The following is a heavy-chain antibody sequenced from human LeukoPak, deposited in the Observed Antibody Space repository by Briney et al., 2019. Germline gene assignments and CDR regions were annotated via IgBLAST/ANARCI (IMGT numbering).Heavy chain of an antibody. J-gene: IGHJ6*02. CDR2: ISSSSSYI. CDR1: GFTFSSYS. V-gene: IGHV3-21*01. D-gene: IGHD5-18*01. Sequence: GGYLRLSCAASGFTFSSYSMNWVRQAPGRGLEWVSSISSSSSYIYYADSVKGRFTISRDNAKNSLYLQMNSLRAEDTAVYYCAREDTAMVNYYGMDVWGQGTTVTVSS. CDR3: AREDTAMVNYYGMDV.